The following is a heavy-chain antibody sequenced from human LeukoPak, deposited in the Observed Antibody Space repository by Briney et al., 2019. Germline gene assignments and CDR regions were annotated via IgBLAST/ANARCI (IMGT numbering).Heavy chain of an antibody. Sequence: PSETLSLTCTVSGGSIRRYYWSWIRQPPGKGLEWIGYIYYSGSTNYNPFLKSRVTISVDTSKNQFSLKLSSVTAADTAVYYCARSVNYYGSGSYYDTTGPWGQGTLVTVSS. CDR2: IYYSGST. J-gene: IGHJ5*02. V-gene: IGHV4-59*01. D-gene: IGHD3-10*01. CDR1: GGSIRRYY. CDR3: ARSVNYYGSGSYYDTTGP.